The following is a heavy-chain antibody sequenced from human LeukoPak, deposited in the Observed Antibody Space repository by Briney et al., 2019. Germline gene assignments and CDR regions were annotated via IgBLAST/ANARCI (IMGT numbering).Heavy chain of an antibody. Sequence: PGGSLRLSCAASGFTFSSYAMSWVRQAPGKGLEWVSAISGSGGSTYYADSVKGRFTISRDNSKNTLYLQMNSLRAEDTAVYYCVRDLGCIRCARDGGWGQGTLVTVSS. CDR3: VRDLGCIRCARDGG. CDR1: GFTFSSYA. J-gene: IGHJ4*02. V-gene: IGHV3-23*01. D-gene: IGHD3-3*02. CDR2: ISGSGGST.